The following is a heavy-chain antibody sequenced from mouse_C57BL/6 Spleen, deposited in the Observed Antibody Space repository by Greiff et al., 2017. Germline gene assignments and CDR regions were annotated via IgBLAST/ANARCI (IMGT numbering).Heavy chain of an antibody. J-gene: IGHJ3*01. D-gene: IGHD4-1*01. V-gene: IGHV1-55*01. CDR3: AREGANWEAWFAY. CDR2: IYPGSGST. CDR1: GYTFTSYW. Sequence: QVQLQQPGAELVKPGASVKMSCKASGYTFTSYWITWVKQRPGQGLEWIGDIYPGSGSTNYNEKFKSKATLTVDTSSSTAYMQLSSLTSEDSAVYYCAREGANWEAWFAYWGQGTLVTVSA.